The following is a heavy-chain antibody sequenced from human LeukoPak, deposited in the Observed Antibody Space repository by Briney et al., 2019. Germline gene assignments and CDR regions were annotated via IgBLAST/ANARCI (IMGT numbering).Heavy chain of an antibody. V-gene: IGHV4-39*07. CDR3: ARVTGYVMEDYFDY. Sequence: SETLSLTCTVSGVSISSSNSYWGWIRQPPGKGLEWIGSIYYSGNTYYNASLKSQVSISIDTSKNQFSLRLSSVTAADTAAYYCARVTGYVMEDYFDYWGQGTLVTVSS. J-gene: IGHJ4*02. CDR1: GVSISSSNSY. CDR2: IYYSGNT. D-gene: IGHD6-13*01.